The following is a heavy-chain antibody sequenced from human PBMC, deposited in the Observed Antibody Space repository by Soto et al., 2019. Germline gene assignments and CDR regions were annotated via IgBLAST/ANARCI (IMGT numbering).Heavy chain of an antibody. Sequence: EVQLVESGGGLVKPGGSLRLSCTTSGFTFKNVWLNWVRQAPGKGLEWVGRIRSTTDGGTTDYAAPVKGRFTILRDDSKNTQYLQMNILNTEDTAMYYCTKDRDLSFDYWGQGTLVTVSS. V-gene: IGHV3-15*07. CDR3: TKDRDLSFDY. CDR1: GFTFKNVW. CDR2: IRSTTDGGTT. J-gene: IGHJ4*02.